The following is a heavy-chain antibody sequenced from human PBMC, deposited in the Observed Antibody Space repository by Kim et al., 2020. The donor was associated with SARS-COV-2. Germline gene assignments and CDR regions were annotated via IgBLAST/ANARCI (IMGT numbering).Heavy chain of an antibody. Sequence: GGSLRLSCAASGFTFSSYAMHWVRQAPGKGLEWVAVISYDGSNKYYADSVKGRFTISRDNSKNTLYLQMNSLRAEDTAVYYCARGGVGAPRGGFDYWGQGTLVTVSS. CDR1: GFTFSSYA. CDR2: ISYDGSNK. V-gene: IGHV3-30*04. CDR3: ARGGVGAPRGGFDY. J-gene: IGHJ4*02. D-gene: IGHD1-26*01.